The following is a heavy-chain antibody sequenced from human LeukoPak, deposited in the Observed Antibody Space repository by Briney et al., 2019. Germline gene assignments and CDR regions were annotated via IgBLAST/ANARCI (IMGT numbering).Heavy chain of an antibody. J-gene: IGHJ4*02. CDR2: INHSGST. D-gene: IGHD3-22*01. Sequence: SETLSLTCAVYGGSFSGYYWSWIRQPPVKGLEWIGEINHSGSTNYNPSLKSRVTISVDTSKNQFSLKLSSVTAADTAVYYCARGFGYDSSGYDYWGQGTLVTVSS. CDR1: GGSFSGYY. CDR3: ARGFGYDSSGYDY. V-gene: IGHV4-34*01.